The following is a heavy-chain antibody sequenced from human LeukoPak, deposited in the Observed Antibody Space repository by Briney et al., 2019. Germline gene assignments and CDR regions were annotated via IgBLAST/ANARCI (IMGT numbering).Heavy chain of an antibody. CDR2: IYSGGST. Sequence: TGGSLRLSYAASGFTVFNKHMSWVRQAPGKGLEWVSVIYSGGSTFYSDSVKGRFTISRDNSKNTLYLQMNSLRAEDTAVYYCARDNGAAADNWGKGTLVTVSS. D-gene: IGHD6-13*01. V-gene: IGHV3-53*01. CDR3: ARDNGAAADN. CDR1: GFTVFNKH. J-gene: IGHJ4*01.